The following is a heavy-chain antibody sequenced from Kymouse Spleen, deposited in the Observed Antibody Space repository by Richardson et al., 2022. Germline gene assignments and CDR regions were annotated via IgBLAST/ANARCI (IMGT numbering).Heavy chain of an antibody. CDR2: INHSGST. V-gene: IGHV4-34*01. CDR1: GGSFSGYY. J-gene: IGHJ4*02. D-gene: IGHD3-10*01. CDR3: ARGGGGTGSVYGSGSYYFDY. Sequence: QVQLQQWGAGLLKPSETLSLTCAVYGGSFSGYYWSWIRQPPGKGLEWIGEINHSGSTNYNPSLKSRVTISVDTSKNQFSLKLSSVTAADTAVYYCARGGGGTGSVYGSGSYYFDYWGQGTLVTVSS.